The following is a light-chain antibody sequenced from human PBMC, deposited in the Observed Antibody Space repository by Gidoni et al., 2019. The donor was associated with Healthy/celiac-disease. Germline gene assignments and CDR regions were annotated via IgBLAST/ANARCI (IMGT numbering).Light chain of an antibody. J-gene: IGKJ3*01. CDR3: QQSSLFT. V-gene: IGKV1-39*01. CDR2: AAS. CDR1: KSISSY. Sequence: DIQMTQSPSSLSASVGDRVTITCRSSKSISSYLNWYQQKPGKAPKLLIYAASSLQSGVPSRFSCSGSGTDFTLTISSLQPEDFATYYCQQSSLFTFGPGTKVDI.